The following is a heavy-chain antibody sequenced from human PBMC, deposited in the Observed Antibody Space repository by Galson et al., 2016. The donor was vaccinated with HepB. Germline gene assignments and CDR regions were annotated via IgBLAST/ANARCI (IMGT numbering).Heavy chain of an antibody. CDR1: GSTFSNYW. CDR3: ARKGGIYSPWGY. Sequence: SLRLSCAASGSTFSNYWMSWVRQAPGKGLEWVANIKQDGNEKYYVDSVKGRFTISRDNAKNSMYLQMNSLRAEDTAVYYCARKGGIYSPWGYWGQGTLVTVSS. J-gene: IGHJ4*02. D-gene: IGHD3-10*01. V-gene: IGHV3-7*03. CDR2: IKQDGNEK.